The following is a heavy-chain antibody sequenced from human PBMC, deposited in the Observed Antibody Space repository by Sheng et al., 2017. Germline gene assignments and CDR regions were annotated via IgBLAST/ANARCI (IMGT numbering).Heavy chain of an antibody. D-gene: IGHD4-4*01. CDR1: GYTFTSYG. J-gene: IGHJ6*03. Sequence: QVQLVQSGAEVKKPGASVKVSCKASGYTFTSYGISWVRQAPGQGLEWMGWISAYNGNTNYAQKLQGRVTMTTDTSTSTAYMELRSLRSDDTAVYYCARVDDSNPFTGYYYYYMDVWGQGTTVTVSS. CDR2: ISAYNGNT. V-gene: IGHV1-18*01. CDR3: ARVDDSNPFTGYYYYYMDV.